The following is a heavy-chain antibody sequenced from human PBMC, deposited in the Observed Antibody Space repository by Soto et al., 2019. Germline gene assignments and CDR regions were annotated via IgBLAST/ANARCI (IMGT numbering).Heavy chain of an antibody. D-gene: IGHD1-20*01. CDR1: GGSISSGGYY. J-gene: IGHJ4*02. CDR3: ARGYMTPYFDY. Sequence: SETLSLTCTVSGGSISSGGYYWSWIRQHPGKGLEWIGYIYYSGSTYYNKSLKSRVTISVDTSKNQFSLKLSSVTAADTAVYYCARGYMTPYFDYWGQGTLVTVSS. V-gene: IGHV4-31*03. CDR2: IYYSGST.